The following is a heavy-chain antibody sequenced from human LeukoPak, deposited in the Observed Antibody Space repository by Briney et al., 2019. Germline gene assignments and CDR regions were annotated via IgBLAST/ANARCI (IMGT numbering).Heavy chain of an antibody. J-gene: IGHJ4*02. CDR2: INHGGST. CDR1: GGSISSSSYY. D-gene: IGHD4-23*01. CDR3: ARAVGTSRNFFDY. V-gene: IGHV4-39*07. Sequence: SETLSLTCTVSGGSISSSSYYWGWIRQPPGKGLEWIGEINHGGSTNYNPSLKSRVTVSVDTSKNQFSLRLTSVTAADTAMYYCARAVGTSRNFFDYWGQGTLVTVSS.